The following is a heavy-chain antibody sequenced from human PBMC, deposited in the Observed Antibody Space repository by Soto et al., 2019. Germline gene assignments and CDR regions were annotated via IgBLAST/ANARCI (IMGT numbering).Heavy chain of an antibody. Sequence: HGESLKISCKGSGYSFTSYWIGWVRQMPGKGLEWMGIIYPGDSDTRYSPSFQGQVTISADKSISTAYLQWSSLKASDTAMYYCARNFRDYGDLYYFDYWGQGTLVTVSS. J-gene: IGHJ4*02. CDR3: ARNFRDYGDLYYFDY. CDR2: IYPGDSDT. D-gene: IGHD4-17*01. CDR1: GYSFTSYW. V-gene: IGHV5-51*01.